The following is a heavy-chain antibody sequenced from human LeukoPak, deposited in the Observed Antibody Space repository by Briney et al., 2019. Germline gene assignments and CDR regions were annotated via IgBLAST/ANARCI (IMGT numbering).Heavy chain of an antibody. V-gene: IGHV4-4*07. J-gene: IGHJ1*01. CDR3: ARHKTGYYDFWSGYYTIGAEYFQH. D-gene: IGHD3-3*01. Sequence: SETLSLTCTVSGGSISSYYWSWIRQPAGKGLEWIGRIYTSGSTNYNPSLKSRVTISVDTSKNQFSLKLSSVTAADTAVYYCARHKTGYYDFWSGYYTIGAEYFQHWGQGTLVTVSS. CDR2: IYTSGST. CDR1: GGSISSYY.